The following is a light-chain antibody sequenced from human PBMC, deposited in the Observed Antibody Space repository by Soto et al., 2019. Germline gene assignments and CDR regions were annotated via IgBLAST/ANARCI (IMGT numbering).Light chain of an antibody. J-gene: IGKJ1*01. CDR2: DAS. CDR1: QSISGW. Sequence: DIQVTQSPSTLSASVGDRVTITCRASQSISGWLAWYQQKPGKAPKLIIYDASSLKSGIPSRFSGSGSGTEFTPTISSLQHDDFATYYCQQYNTYRTFGQGTKV. V-gene: IGKV1-5*01. CDR3: QQYNTYRT.